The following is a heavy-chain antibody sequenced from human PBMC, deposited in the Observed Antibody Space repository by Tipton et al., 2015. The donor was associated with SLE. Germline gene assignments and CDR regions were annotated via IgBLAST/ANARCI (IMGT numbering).Heavy chain of an antibody. D-gene: IGHD2-21*01. CDR2: ISYDGSNK. V-gene: IGHV3-30*04. CDR1: GFTFSSYA. Sequence: SLRLSCAASGFTFSSYAMHWVRQAPGKGLEWVAVISYDGSNKYYADSVKGRFTISRDNSKNTLYLQMNSLRAEDTAVYYCARVIVPYYYGMDVWSQGTTVTVSS. CDR3: ARVIVPYYYGMDV. J-gene: IGHJ6*02.